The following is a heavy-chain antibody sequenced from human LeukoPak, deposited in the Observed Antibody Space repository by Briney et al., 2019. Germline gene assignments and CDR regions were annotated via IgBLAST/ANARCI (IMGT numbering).Heavy chain of an antibody. D-gene: IGHD3-10*01. CDR1: GGSISSYY. Sequence: SETLSLTCTGSGGSISSYYWSWIRQPPGKGLEWIGSIYYSGSTNYNPSLKSRVTISVDTSKNQFSLKLSSVTAADTAVHYCARGIDGSGSYYYYYYYMDVWGKGTTVTVSS. V-gene: IGHV4-59*01. CDR3: ARGIDGSGSYYYYYYYMDV. J-gene: IGHJ6*03. CDR2: IYYSGST.